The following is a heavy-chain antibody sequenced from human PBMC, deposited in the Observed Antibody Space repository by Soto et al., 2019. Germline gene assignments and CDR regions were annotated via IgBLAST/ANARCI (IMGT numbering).Heavy chain of an antibody. D-gene: IGHD1-26*01. Sequence: GGSLRLSCAASGFPLRSYAMSWVRQAPGKRLEWVSAISGSGDSTYYADSVKGRFTISRDNSKNTLYLQMNSLRAEDTAVYYCAKALTSLRYSGSHLSDFDYWGQGTLVTVSS. CDR1: GFPLRSYA. J-gene: IGHJ4*02. CDR2: ISGSGDST. CDR3: AKALTSLRYSGSHLSDFDY. V-gene: IGHV3-23*01.